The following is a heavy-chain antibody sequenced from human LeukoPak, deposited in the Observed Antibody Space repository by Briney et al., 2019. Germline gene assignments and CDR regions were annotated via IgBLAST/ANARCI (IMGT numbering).Heavy chain of an antibody. CDR3: ARGYYYFWSGHGDY. J-gene: IGHJ4*02. CDR2: MNPNSGNT. CDR1: GSTFTSYD. V-gene: IGHV1-8*01. Sequence: ASVKVSCKASGSTFTSYDINWVRQATGQGLGWMGWMNPNSGNTGYTQKFQGRVTMTRNTSISTAYMELSSLRSEGTAVYYCARGYYYFWSGHGDYWGQGTLVTVS. D-gene: IGHD3-3*01.